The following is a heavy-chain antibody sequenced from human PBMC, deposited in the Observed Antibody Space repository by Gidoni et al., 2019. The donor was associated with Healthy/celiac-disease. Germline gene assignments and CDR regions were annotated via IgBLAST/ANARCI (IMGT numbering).Heavy chain of an antibody. CDR1: GFSLSNARMG. CDR3: ARMLSSGWNIDY. CDR2: IFSNDEK. Sequence: QVTLKESGPVLVKPTETLTLTCTVSGFSLSNARMGVSWIRQPPGTALESLAHIFSNDEKSYSTSLKSRLTISKDTSKSQVVLTMTNMDPVDTATYYCARMLSSGWNIDYWGQGTLVTVSS. V-gene: IGHV2-26*01. J-gene: IGHJ4*02. D-gene: IGHD6-19*01.